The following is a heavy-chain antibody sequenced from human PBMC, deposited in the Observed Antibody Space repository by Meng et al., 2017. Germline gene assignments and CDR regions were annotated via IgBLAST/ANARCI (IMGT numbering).Heavy chain of an antibody. V-gene: IGHV2-5*02. CDR3: AHRRGDSREGWFDP. CDR2: IYWDDDK. Sequence: IPLKDSGPTLVQPTQTLTLTCTFSGFSLSTSGVGVGWIRQPPGKALEWLALIYWDDDKRYSPSLKSRLTITKDTPKNQVVLTMTNMDPVDTATYYCAHRRGDSREGWFDPWGQGTLVTVSS. CDR1: GFSLSTSGVG. J-gene: IGHJ5*02. D-gene: IGHD2-21*02.